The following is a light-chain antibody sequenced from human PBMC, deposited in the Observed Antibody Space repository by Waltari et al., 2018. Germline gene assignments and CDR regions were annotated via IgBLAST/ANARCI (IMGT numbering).Light chain of an antibody. CDR1: QSVGNS. J-gene: IGKJ5*01. V-gene: IGKV6-21*01. CDR3: HQSSSLPIT. Sequence: EIVLTQSPDFQSVTPKEKVTITCRASQSVGNSLHWYQQKPDQSPKLLIKCASQAFPGVPSRFSGSGSGTDFTLTINSLEVEDAATYDCHQSSSLPITFGQGTRLEIK. CDR2: CAS.